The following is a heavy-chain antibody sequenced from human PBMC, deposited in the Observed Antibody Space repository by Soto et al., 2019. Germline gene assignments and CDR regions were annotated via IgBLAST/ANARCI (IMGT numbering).Heavy chain of an antibody. D-gene: IGHD6-19*01. Sequence: EVQLFESGGGLVQPGGSLRLSCEASGLTCSSYAMSWCRKSPGKGLEWVPAISGSGGSTYNSDSVKGRFTISRDNSKNTLYLQMNSLRAEDTAVYYCAKAVAGISIGYFDLWGRGTLVTVSS. V-gene: IGHV3-23*01. J-gene: IGHJ2*01. CDR1: GLTCSSYA. CDR2: ISGSGGST. CDR3: AKAVAGISIGYFDL.